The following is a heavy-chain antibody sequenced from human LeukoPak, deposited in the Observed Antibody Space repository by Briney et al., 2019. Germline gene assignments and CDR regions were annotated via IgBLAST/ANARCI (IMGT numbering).Heavy chain of an antibody. J-gene: IGHJ3*01. V-gene: IGHV3-20*04. CDR3: ARDLHINVVTPGSTGLDS. CDR1: GFTFDDYG. D-gene: IGHD4-23*01. CDR2: INWNGGRT. Sequence: GSLRLSCEANGFTFDDYGMSWVRQAPGKGLEWVAGINWNGGRTGYAESLKGRFTISRDNAKSSLFLQMDSLRAEDTALYYCARDLHINVVTPGSTGLDSWGQGTMVTVSS.